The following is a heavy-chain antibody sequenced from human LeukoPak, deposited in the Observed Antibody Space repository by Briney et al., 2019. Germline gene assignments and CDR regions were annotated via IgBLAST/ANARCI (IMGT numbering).Heavy chain of an antibody. CDR2: INPNSGGT. Sequence: GASVKVSCKASGYTFTGYYMHWVRQAPGQGLEWMGRINPNSGGTNYAQKFQGRVTMTRDTSISTAYMELSRLRSDDTAVYYCARYCSSTSCCEAPSASYYFDYWGQGTLVTVSS. D-gene: IGHD2-2*01. V-gene: IGHV1-2*06. J-gene: IGHJ4*02. CDR3: ARYCSSTSCCEAPSASYYFDY. CDR1: GYTFTGYY.